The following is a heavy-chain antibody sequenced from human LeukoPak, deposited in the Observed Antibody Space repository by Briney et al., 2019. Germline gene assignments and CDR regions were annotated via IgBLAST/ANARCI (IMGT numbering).Heavy chain of an antibody. CDR2: IYSGGST. CDR3: ARTRDGYNEIDY. D-gene: IGHD5-24*01. CDR1: GFTVSSNY. V-gene: IGHV3-53*01. J-gene: IGHJ4*02. Sequence: GGSLRLSCAASGFTVSSNYMSWVRQAPGKGLEWVSVIYSGGSTYYADSVKGRFTISRDNSKNTLYLQMNSLRAEDTAVYYCARTRDGYNEIDYWGQGTLVTVSS.